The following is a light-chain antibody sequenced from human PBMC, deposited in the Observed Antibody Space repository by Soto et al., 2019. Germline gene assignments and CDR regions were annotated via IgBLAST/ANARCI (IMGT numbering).Light chain of an antibody. V-gene: IGLV1-47*01. CDR1: NSNIGKNY. Sequence: QPVLTQPPSASGTPGQRVTISCSGSNSNIGKNYVYWYRQLPGTAPKLLIYRNNQRPSGVPDRFSGSKSGTSASLAISGLRSEDEADYYCAAWDDSLSGHELFSGGTKLTVL. CDR3: AAWDDSLSGHEL. CDR2: RNN. J-gene: IGLJ2*01.